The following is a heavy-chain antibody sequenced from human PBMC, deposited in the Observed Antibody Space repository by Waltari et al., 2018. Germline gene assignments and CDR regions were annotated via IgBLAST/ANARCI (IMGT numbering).Heavy chain of an antibody. V-gene: IGHV2-70*15. CDR2: IDWDDDK. CDR1: GFSLSTSGMC. Sequence: QVTLRESGPALVKPTQTLTLTCTFSGFSLSTSGMCVSWIRQPPGKALEWLARIDWDDDKYYSTSLKTRLTISKDTPKNQVVLTMTNMDPVDTATYYCARISLAARDGDNYYYYGMDVWGQGTTVTVSS. D-gene: IGHD4-17*01. CDR3: ARISLAARDGDNYYYYGMDV. J-gene: IGHJ6*02.